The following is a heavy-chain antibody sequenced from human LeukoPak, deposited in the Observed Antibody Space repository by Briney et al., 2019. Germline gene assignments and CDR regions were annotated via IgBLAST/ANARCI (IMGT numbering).Heavy chain of an antibody. V-gene: IGHV3-7*01. D-gene: IGHD1-26*01. CDR3: ARDLPWGLGGYFDY. CDR2: IKQDGSEK. CDR1: GFTFSSYW. Sequence: GGSLRLSCAASGFTFSSYWMSWVRQAPGKGLEWVANIKQDGSEKYYVDSVKGRFTISRDNAKNSLYLQMNSLRAEDTAVYYCARDLPWGLGGYFDYWGQGTLVTVSS. J-gene: IGHJ4*02.